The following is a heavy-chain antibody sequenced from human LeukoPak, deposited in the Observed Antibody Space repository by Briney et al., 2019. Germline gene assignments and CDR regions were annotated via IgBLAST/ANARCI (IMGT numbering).Heavy chain of an antibody. CDR2: INPNSGGT. CDR1: GYTFTGYY. CDR3: ARAYGSGSSPGDY. Sequence: ASVKVSCKASGYTFTGYYMHWVRQAPGQGLEWMGWINPNSGGTKYAQKFQGRVTMTRDTSISTAYMELSRLRSDDTAVYYCARAYGSGSSPGDYWGQGTLVTVSS. D-gene: IGHD3-10*01. V-gene: IGHV1-2*02. J-gene: IGHJ4*02.